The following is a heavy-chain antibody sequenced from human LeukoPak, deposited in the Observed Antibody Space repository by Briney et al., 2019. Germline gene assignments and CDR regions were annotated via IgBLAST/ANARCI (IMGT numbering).Heavy chain of an antibody. CDR1: GFTFSSYA. CDR3: ARNPYDSSGYKAPYWHFDL. Sequence: GGSLRLSCAASGFTFSSYAMSWVRQAPGKRLEWVSSIAGSGRHTYYADSVKGRFTISRDNSKNTLYLQMNSLRAEDTAVYYCARNPYDSSGYKAPYWHFDLWGRGTLVTVSS. J-gene: IGHJ2*01. V-gene: IGHV3-23*01. D-gene: IGHD3-22*01. CDR2: IAGSGRHT.